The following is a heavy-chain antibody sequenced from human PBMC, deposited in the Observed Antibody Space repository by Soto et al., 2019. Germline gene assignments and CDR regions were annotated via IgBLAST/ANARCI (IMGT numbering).Heavy chain of an antibody. CDR3: ARHVYTSSSSCFDP. V-gene: IGHV4-30-2*01. Sequence: PSETLSLTCTVSGDSISSGGYSWSWIRQPPGKGLEWIGYIYHSGGTYYNPSLESRVTISVDRSKSQFSLRLSSVTAADTAVYYCARHVYTSSSSCFDPWGQGTLVTVSS. D-gene: IGHD6-6*01. J-gene: IGHJ5*02. CDR2: IYHSGGT. CDR1: GDSISSGGYS.